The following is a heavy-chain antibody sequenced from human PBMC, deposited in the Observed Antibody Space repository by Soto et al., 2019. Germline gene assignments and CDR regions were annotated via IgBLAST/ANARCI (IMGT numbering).Heavy chain of an antibody. D-gene: IGHD1-26*01. CDR2: IFSNDEK. CDR1: GFSLSNGRMG. CDR3: ARSPRGGGTQGRWFDP. Sequence: QVTLKESGPVLVKPTETLTLTCTVSGFSLSNGRMGVSWIRQPPGKALEWLAHIFSNDEKSYSTSLKSRLTSYQDTSKSQVVLTMTNMDPADTATYYCARSPRGGGTQGRWFDPWGQGTLVTVSS. V-gene: IGHV2-26*01. J-gene: IGHJ5*02.